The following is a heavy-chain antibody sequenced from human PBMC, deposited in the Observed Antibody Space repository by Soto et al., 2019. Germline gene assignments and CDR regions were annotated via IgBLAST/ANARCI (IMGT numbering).Heavy chain of an antibody. Sequence: GGSLRLSCSASGFSFSISPMHWVRQAQGKGPEWVALISYDGTNKFYADSVKGRFTISRDNSKSTLYLQVDSLRPEDAAVYYCARDPKTSGGQHWAFNYFDSWGQGTLVTVSS. J-gene: IGHJ4*02. CDR3: ARDPKTSGGQHWAFNYFDS. D-gene: IGHD7-27*01. CDR2: ISYDGTNK. V-gene: IGHV3-30-3*01. CDR1: GFSFSISP.